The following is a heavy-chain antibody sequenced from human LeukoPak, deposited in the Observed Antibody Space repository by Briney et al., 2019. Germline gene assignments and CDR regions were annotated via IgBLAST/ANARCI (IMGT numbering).Heavy chain of an antibody. CDR2: IEWNGGRR. Sequence: PGGSLRLSCAASGFRLDAFGMSWVRQVPGKGLEWVSGIEWNGGRREYADSVKGRFTISRDNAKNSLYPQMKNLRAEDTALYYCASVPDDASGNSRYYFKTWGQGTLVAVSS. D-gene: IGHD3-22*01. CDR1: GFRLDAFG. J-gene: IGHJ4*02. CDR3: ASVPDDASGNSRYYFKT. V-gene: IGHV3-20*04.